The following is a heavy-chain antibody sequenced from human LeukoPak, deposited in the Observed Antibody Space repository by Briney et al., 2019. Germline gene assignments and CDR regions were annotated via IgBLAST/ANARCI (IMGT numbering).Heavy chain of an antibody. CDR3: ARDRYFYDSSGYYALDY. J-gene: IGHJ4*02. V-gene: IGHV4-4*07. CDR1: GGSISSYY. D-gene: IGHD3-22*01. CDR2: FHTSGST. Sequence: SETLSLTCTVSGGSISSYYWSWIRQPAGKGLEWIGRFHTSGSTNYNPSLKSRGTMSVDTSKNQFSLKLSSVTAADTAVYYCARDRYFYDSSGYYALDYWGQGTLVTVSS.